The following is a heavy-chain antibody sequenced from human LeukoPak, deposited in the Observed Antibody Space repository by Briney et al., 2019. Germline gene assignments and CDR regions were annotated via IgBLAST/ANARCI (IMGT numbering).Heavy chain of an antibody. CDR3: ASGSSGWPGDAFDI. J-gene: IGHJ3*02. CDR2: IYYSGST. D-gene: IGHD6-19*01. V-gene: IGHV4-59*08. Sequence: SETLSLTCAVYGGSFSGYYWSWIRQPPGKGLEWIGYIYYSGSTNYNPSLKSRVTISVDTSKNQFSLKLSSVTAADTAVYYCASGSSGWPGDAFDIWGQGTMVTVSS. CDR1: GGSFSGYY.